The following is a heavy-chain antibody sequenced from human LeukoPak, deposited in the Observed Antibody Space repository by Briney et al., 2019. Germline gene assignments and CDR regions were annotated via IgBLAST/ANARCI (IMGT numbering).Heavy chain of an antibody. CDR1: GYTFTSSG. CDR2: ITAYNANT. CDR3: ARNRVDCSSISCLENFDY. D-gene: IGHD2-2*01. Sequence: ASVKVSCKASGYTFTSSGISCVRHAPGQRLECRGWITAYNANTSDVQTLQRRVAMTTDTSTNSAYMKLRSMLSDDTTVYYCARNRVDCSSISCLENFDYWGQGTLVTGSS. V-gene: IGHV1-18*01. J-gene: IGHJ4*02.